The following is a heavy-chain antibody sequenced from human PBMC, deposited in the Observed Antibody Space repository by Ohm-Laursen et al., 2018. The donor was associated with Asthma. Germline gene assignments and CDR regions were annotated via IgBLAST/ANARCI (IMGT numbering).Heavy chain of an antibody. CDR3: ARAFHYYDSSGSHWFDP. Sequence: EASVKVSCKASGYTFTSYGISWVRQAPGQGLEWMGWISAYNGNTNYAQKLQGRVTMTTDTSTSTAYMELRSLRSDDTAVYYCARAFHYYDSSGSHWFDPWGQGTLVTVSS. CDR1: GYTFTSYG. D-gene: IGHD3-22*01. V-gene: IGHV1-18*04. J-gene: IGHJ5*02. CDR2: ISAYNGNT.